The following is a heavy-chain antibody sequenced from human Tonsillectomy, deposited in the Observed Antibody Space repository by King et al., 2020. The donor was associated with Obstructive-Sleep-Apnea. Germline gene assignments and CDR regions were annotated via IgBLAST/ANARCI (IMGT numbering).Heavy chain of an antibody. Sequence: EVQLVESGGGLVQPGGSLRLSCAASGFTFSSYSMNWVRQAPGKGLEWISYITTSSTNIYYADSVKGRFTISRDNAENSLYLQMNSLRAEDTAVYYCARYGAGGTYDYWGQGILVTVSS. CDR3: ARYGAGGTYDY. V-gene: IGHV3-48*04. D-gene: IGHD1-26*01. J-gene: IGHJ4*02. CDR2: ITTSSTNI. CDR1: GFTFSSYS.